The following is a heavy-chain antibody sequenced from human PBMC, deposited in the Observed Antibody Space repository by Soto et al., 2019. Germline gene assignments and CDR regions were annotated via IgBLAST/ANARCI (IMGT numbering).Heavy chain of an antibody. D-gene: IGHD6-6*01. V-gene: IGHV3-30*18. CDR3: AKDGSIAVYHYHYALDV. Sequence: QVQLMESGGGVVQPGKSLGHSCVGSGFTFSSYGMHWVRQAPGKGLEWVAGISYDGTKKYYGDSVKGRFSISRDNSRQTLYLQMDSLRAEDTAVYYCAKDGSIAVYHYHYALDVW. CDR1: GFTFSSYG. J-gene: IGHJ6*01. CDR2: ISYDGTKK.